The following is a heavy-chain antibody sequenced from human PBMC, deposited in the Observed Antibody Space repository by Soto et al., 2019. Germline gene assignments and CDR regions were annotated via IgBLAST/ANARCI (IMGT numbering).Heavy chain of an antibody. D-gene: IGHD1-26*01. CDR2: INHSGST. CDR3: AKDGGWELPRGRGSDY. V-gene: IGHV4-34*01. J-gene: IGHJ4*02. CDR1: GGSFSGYY. Sequence: SETLSLTCAVYGGSFSGYYWNWIRQPPGKGLEWIGEINHSGSTNYNPSLKSRVTISVDTSKNQFSLRAEDTAVYYCAKDGGWELPRGRGSDYWGQGTLVTVSS.